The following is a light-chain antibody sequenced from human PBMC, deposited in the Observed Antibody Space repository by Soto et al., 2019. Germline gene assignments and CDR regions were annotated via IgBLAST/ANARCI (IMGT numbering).Light chain of an antibody. CDR2: GAS. V-gene: IGKV3D-15*01. J-gene: IGKJ5*01. Sequence: EIVMTQSPATLSVSPGERATLSCRASQSFSSNLAWYQQKPGQAPRLLIYGASTRATGIPARFSGSGSGTEFTLTISNLQSEDFAVYFCQQYHNWPPITFGQGTRLEIK. CDR1: QSFSSN. CDR3: QQYHNWPPIT.